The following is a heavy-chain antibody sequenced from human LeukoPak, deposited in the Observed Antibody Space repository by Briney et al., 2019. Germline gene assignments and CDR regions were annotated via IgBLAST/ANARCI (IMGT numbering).Heavy chain of an antibody. CDR1: GNSFGDYY. J-gene: IGHJ4*02. Sequence: SETLSLTCTVSGNSFGDYYWSWIRQPAGKGLEWIGRIYTSESTNYNPSLKSRVTISVDTSRNQFSLKLSSVTAADTAVYYCARGLWFGDENPPYFDYWGQGILVTVSS. CDR2: IYTSEST. CDR3: ARGLWFGDENPPYFDY. D-gene: IGHD3-10*01. V-gene: IGHV4-4*07.